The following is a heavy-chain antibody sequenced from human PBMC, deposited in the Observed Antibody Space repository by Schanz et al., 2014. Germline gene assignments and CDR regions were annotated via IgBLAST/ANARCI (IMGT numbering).Heavy chain of an antibody. D-gene: IGHD1-26*01. CDR3: ARRYSGRYCFDY. V-gene: IGHV3-48*02. CDR1: GFSFSSYS. J-gene: IGHJ4*02. Sequence: EVQLVESGGGLVQPGESLRLSCAVSGFSFSSYSMSWVRQAPGKGLEWIAYISSGGTTIYYADSVKGRFAISRDNSRNTLFLQMESLRDEDTAVYYCARRYSGRYCFDYWGQGTLVAVSS. CDR2: ISSGGTTI.